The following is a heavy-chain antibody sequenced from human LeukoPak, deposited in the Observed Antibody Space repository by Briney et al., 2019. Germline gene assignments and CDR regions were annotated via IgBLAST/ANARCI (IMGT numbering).Heavy chain of an antibody. CDR1: CGSFSGYY. J-gene: IGHJ5*02. V-gene: IGHV4-34*01. Sequence: PSETLSLTCAAYCGSFSGYYWNWIRQSPGMGLEWIGEINHSGSTNYNPSLKSRVTISVDTPKNQFSLRLTSVTAADTAVYYCARGRVQYYFGSGSQGWFDPWGQGTLVTVSS. CDR2: INHSGST. D-gene: IGHD3-10*01. CDR3: ARGRVQYYFGSGSQGWFDP.